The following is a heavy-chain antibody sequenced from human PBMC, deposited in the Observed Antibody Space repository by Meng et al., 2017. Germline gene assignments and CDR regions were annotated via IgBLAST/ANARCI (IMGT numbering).Heavy chain of an antibody. CDR1: GYTFTGYY. V-gene: IGHV1-2*06. CDR3: ASELNTYGSGSYAY. D-gene: IGHD3-10*01. J-gene: IGHJ4*02. Sequence: QVEVGKSGAVVKKPGAAVKVCCNASGYTFTGYYMHWVRQAPGQGLEWMGRINPNSGGTNYAQKFQGRVTMTRDTSISTAYMELSRLRSDDTAVYYCASELNTYGSGSYAYWGQGTLVTVSS. CDR2: INPNSGGT.